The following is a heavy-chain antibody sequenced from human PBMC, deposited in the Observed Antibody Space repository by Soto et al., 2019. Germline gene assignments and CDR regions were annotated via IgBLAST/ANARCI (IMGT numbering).Heavy chain of an antibody. J-gene: IGHJ6*02. V-gene: IGHV3-30-3*01. CDR1: GFTFSSYA. D-gene: IGHD4-4*01. CDR2: ISYDGSNK. Sequence: GGSLRLSCAASGFTFSSYAMHWVRQAPGKGLEWVAVISYDGSNKYYADSVKGRFTISRDNSKNTLYLQMNSLRAEDTAVYYCARSYSILHFLLSYYGMDVWGQGTKVTVSS. CDR3: ARSYSILHFLLSYYGMDV.